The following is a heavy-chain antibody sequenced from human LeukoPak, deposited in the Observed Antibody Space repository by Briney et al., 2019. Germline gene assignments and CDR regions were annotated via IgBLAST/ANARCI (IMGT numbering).Heavy chain of an antibody. J-gene: IGHJ4*02. D-gene: IGHD3-10*01. V-gene: IGHV4-31*03. CDR2: IYHSGTT. CDR1: GGSISSGGYY. Sequence: SETLSLTCTVSGGSISSGGYYWSWIRQHPGKGLEWIGYIYHSGTTYYNPSLQSRVTMSVDTSKNQFSLKLSSVTAVDTAVYYCARKENVYYYFDYWGQGTLVTVSS. CDR3: ARKENVYYYFDY.